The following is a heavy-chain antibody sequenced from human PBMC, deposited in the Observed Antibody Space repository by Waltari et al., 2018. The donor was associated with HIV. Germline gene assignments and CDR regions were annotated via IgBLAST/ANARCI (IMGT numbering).Heavy chain of an antibody. D-gene: IGHD3-3*01. Sequence: EVQLVESGGGSVQPGRSLRLSCTASGITFDDYAMHWVRQPPGKGLEWVSGISWNSGDIAYADSVKDRFTISRDNTKNSLFLQMNSVRVEDTALYYCVKDGASTIFGVLNGMDVWGQGTTVTVSS. CDR2: ISWNSGDI. CDR1: GITFDDYA. CDR3: VKDGASTIFGVLNGMDV. V-gene: IGHV3-9*01. J-gene: IGHJ6*02.